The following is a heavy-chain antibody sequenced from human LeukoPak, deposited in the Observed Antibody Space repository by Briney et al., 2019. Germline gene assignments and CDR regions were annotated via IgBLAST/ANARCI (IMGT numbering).Heavy chain of an antibody. CDR3: ARRQLLDS. Sequence: PSETLSLTCTVSGGSISSTSYYWGWIRQPPGKGLEWIGSISYSGSTFFNPSLKSRVTISVDTSKNQFSLKLTSVIAADTALYYCARRQLLDSWGQGTLVTVSS. CDR2: ISYSGST. V-gene: IGHV4-39*01. CDR1: GGSISSTSYY. D-gene: IGHD6-13*01. J-gene: IGHJ4*02.